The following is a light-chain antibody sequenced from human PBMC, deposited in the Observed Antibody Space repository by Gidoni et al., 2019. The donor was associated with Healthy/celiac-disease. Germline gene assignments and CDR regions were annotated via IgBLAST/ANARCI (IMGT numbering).Light chain of an antibody. J-gene: IGKJ3*01. CDR1: QSVSSSY. V-gene: IGKV3-20*01. Sequence: EIVLTPSPGTLSLSPGERATLSCRASQSVSSSYLAWYQQKPGQAPRLLISGASSRDTGIPDRFSGSGSETDFTLTISRLEPEDFAVYYCQQYGSSLFTFGPGTKVDIK. CDR2: GAS. CDR3: QQYGSSLFT.